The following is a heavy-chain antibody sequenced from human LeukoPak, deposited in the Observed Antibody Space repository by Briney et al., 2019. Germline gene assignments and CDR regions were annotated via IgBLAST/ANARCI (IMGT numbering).Heavy chain of an antibody. J-gene: IGHJ4*02. CDR1: GGSISSGDYY. V-gene: IGHV4-30-4*08. CDR2: IYYSGST. D-gene: IGHD3-10*01. CDR3: AREVGKTMVRGVIGGFDY. Sequence: SETLSLTCTVSGGSISSGDYYWSWIRQPPGKGLEWIGYIYYSGSTYYNPSLKSRVTISVDTSKNQFSLKLSSVTAADTAVYYCAREVGKTMVRGVIGGFDYWGQGTLVTVFS.